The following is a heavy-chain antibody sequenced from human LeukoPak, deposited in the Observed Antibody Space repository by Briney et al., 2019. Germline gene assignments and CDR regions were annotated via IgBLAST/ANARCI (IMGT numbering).Heavy chain of an antibody. CDR1: GFTFSSYA. J-gene: IGHJ4*02. V-gene: IGHV3-30*02. CDR3: AKFGEDIVVVPAAQDNY. CDR2: IRYDGSNK. Sequence: GGSLRLSCAASGFTFSSYAMNWVRQAPGKGLEWVAFIRYDGSNKYYADSVKGRFTISRDNSKNTLYLQMNSLRAEDTAVYYCAKFGEDIVVVPAAQDNYWGQGTLVTVSS. D-gene: IGHD2-2*01.